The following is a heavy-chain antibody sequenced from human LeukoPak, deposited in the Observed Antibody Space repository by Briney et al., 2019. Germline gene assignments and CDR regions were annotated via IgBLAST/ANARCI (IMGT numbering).Heavy chain of an antibody. CDR2: IRTKTNSYTT. CDR1: GFTFSDHY. CDR3: AREGGYWGPNYFDY. V-gene: IGHV3-72*01. J-gene: IGHJ4*02. D-gene: IGHD3-22*01. Sequence: GGSLRLSCAASGFTFSDHYMDWVRQAPGKGLERVGRIRTKTNSYTTIYAASVKGRFTISRDNAKNSLYLQMNNLRAEDTAVYYCAREGGYWGPNYFDYWGQGTLVTVSS.